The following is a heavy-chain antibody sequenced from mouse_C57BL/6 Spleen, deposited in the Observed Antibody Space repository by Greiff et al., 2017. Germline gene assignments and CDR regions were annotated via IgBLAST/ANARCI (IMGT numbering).Heavy chain of an antibody. J-gene: IGHJ3*01. Sequence: DVKLVESGAELVKPGASVKLSCTASGFNIKDYYMHWVKQRTEQGLEWIGRIDPEDGETKYAPKFQGKATITADTSSNPAYLQLSSLTSEDTAVYYCARDDYLAWFAYWGQGTLVTVSA. V-gene: IGHV14-2*01. CDR2: IDPEDGET. CDR3: ARDDYLAWFAY. CDR1: GFNIKDYY. D-gene: IGHD2-4*01.